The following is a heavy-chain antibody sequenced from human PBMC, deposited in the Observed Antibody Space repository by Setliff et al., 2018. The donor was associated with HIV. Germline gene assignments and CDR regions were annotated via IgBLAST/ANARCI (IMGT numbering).Heavy chain of an antibody. D-gene: IGHD6-19*01. CDR1: GYTFTGYF. J-gene: IGHJ6*02. V-gene: IGHV1-3*01. CDR2: ITVGDGNT. Sequence: ASVKVSCKASGYTFTGYFIHWVRQAPGQGLEWMGWITVGDGNTKYSQKFQGRVTITRDTSASTAYMELSSLRSDDTAVYYCARSGWPYYYYYYAMDVWGQGTTVTVSS. CDR3: ARSGWPYYYYYYAMDV.